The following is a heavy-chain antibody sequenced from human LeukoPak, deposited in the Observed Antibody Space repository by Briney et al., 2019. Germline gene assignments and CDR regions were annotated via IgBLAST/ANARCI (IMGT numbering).Heavy chain of an antibody. Sequence: SETLSLTCAVYGRSFSGYYWSWIRQPPGKGLEWSGEINHSGSTNYNPSLKSRVTISVDTSKNQFSLKLSSVTAADTAVYYCAIVVPADPLGHLDYWGQGTLVTVSS. CDR3: AIVVPADPLGHLDY. J-gene: IGHJ4*02. V-gene: IGHV4-34*01. CDR1: GRSFSGYY. D-gene: IGHD2-2*01. CDR2: INHSGST.